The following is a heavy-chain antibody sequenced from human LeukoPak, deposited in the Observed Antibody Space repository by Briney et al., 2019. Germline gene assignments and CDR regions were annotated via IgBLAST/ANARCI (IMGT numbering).Heavy chain of an antibody. CDR1: GFTFSSYS. J-gene: IGHJ4*02. V-gene: IGHV3-48*02. CDR2: ISDSGSDV. CDR3: ARDSTNSFDY. Sequence: GGSLRLSCTASGFTFSSYSMNWVRQAPGKGLEWVSHISDSGSDVYYADSVKGRFTISRDNARNSLYLQMNSLRDEDTAVYYCARDSTNSFDYWGQGTLVTVSS.